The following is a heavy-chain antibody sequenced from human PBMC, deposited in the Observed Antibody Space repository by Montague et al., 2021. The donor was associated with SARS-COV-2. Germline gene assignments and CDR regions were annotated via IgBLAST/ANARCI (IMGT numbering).Heavy chain of an antibody. CDR2: VYSSGST. Sequence: SETLSLTCTVSSGSISNYYWSWIRQPPGKGLEWIGYVYSSGSTNYNPSLEGRVTMPVDTSKNQFSLKLISVTAADTAVYYCARVRYSDGWTFDYWGQGTLVTVSS. CDR3: ARVRYSDGWTFDY. D-gene: IGHD6-19*01. V-gene: IGHV4-59*13. CDR1: SGSISNYY. J-gene: IGHJ4*02.